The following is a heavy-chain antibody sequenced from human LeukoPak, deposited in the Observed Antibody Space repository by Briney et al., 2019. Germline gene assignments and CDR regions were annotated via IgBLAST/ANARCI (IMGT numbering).Heavy chain of an antibody. V-gene: IGHV4-38-2*01. CDR2: IYHSGST. CDR1: GYSISSGYY. J-gene: IGHJ3*02. CDR3: ARRVEMDI. D-gene: IGHD5-24*01. Sequence: PSETLSLTCAVSGYSISSGYYWGWVRQPPRKGLAWIGSIYHSGSTYYNPTLKSRVTISVDTSKNQFSLKLSSVTAADTAVYYCARRVEMDIWGQGTMVTVSS.